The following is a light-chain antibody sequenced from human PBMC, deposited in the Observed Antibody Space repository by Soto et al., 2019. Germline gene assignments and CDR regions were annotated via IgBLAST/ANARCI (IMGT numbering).Light chain of an antibody. CDR2: AAS. J-gene: IGKJ5*01. Sequence: AIRMTQSPSSFSASTGDRVTITCRASQGISSYLAWYQKKPGKAPKLLIYAASTLQSGVPSRFSVSGSGTDFTLTISCPQSEDFATYYCKQYYSYPITFGQGTRLEIK. CDR3: KQYYSYPIT. CDR1: QGISSY. V-gene: IGKV1-8*01.